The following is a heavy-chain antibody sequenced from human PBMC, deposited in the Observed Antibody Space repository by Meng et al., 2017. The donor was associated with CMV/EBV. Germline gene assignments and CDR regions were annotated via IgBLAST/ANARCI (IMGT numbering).Heavy chain of an antibody. CDR1: GFTFDDYG. Sequence: GESLKISCAASGFTFDDYGMSWVRQAPGKGLEWVSGINWDGGSTGYADSVKGRFTISRDNAKNSLYLQMNSLRAEDTALYHCARVPAAGDFDYWVQGTLVTVSS. CDR2: INWDGGST. J-gene: IGHJ4*02. CDR3: ARVPAAGDFDY. D-gene: IGHD6-13*01. V-gene: IGHV3-20*01.